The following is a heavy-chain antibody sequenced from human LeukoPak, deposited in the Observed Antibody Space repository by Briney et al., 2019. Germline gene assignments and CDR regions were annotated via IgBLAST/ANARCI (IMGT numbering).Heavy chain of an antibody. CDR1: GFTFSSYG. CDR2: ISYDGSNK. Sequence: GGSLRLSCAASGFTFSSYGMHWVRQALGKGLGWVAVISYDGSNKYYADSVKGRFTTSRDNSKNTLYLQMNSLRAEDTAVYYCARLPTFYYDSSHYHYDYWGQGTLVTVSS. D-gene: IGHD3-22*01. V-gene: IGHV3-30*03. J-gene: IGHJ4*02. CDR3: ARLPTFYYDSSHYHYDY.